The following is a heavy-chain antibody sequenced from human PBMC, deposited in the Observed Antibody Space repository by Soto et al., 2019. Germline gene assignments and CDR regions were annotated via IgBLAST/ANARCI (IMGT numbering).Heavy chain of an antibody. V-gene: IGHV3-11*01. D-gene: IGHD3-10*01. Sequence: QVQLVESGGGLVKPGGSLRLSCVASGFTLSDYYMSWIRQAPGKGLEWVSYISSSGTSDNYADSVKGRFTISRDKAKNSLFLQMNGLRAEDTAVYYCARRTMGNYYYMDVWGKGTTVTVSS. CDR1: GFTLSDYY. CDR2: ISSSGTSD. J-gene: IGHJ6*03. CDR3: ARRTMGNYYYMDV.